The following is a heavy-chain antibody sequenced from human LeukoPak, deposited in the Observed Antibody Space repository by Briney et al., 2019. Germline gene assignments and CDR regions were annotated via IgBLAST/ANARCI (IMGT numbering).Heavy chain of an antibody. CDR3: MIFGNVFVP. V-gene: IGHV3-30-3*01. Sequence: GGSLRLSCAASGFTFSSYAMHWVRQAPGKGLEWVAVISNDGSNKYYADSVKGRFTISRDNSKNTLYLQMNSLRAEDTAVYYCMIFGNVFVPWGQGTLVTVSS. J-gene: IGHJ5*02. CDR2: ISNDGSNK. D-gene: IGHD3/OR15-3a*01. CDR1: GFTFSSYA.